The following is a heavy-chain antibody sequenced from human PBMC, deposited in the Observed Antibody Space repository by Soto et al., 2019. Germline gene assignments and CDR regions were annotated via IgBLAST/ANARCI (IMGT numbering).Heavy chain of an antibody. CDR1: GFTFSSYG. V-gene: IGHV3-30*18. D-gene: IGHD6-19*01. CDR3: AKDERGVRVHVAGAFDY. J-gene: IGHJ4*02. CDR2: ISYDGSNK. Sequence: QVQLVESGGGVVQPGRSLRLSCAASGFTFSSYGMHWVRQAPGKGLEWVAVISYDGSNKYYADSVKGRFTISRDNSKNTLYLQMNSLRAEDTAVYYCAKDERGVRVHVAGAFDYWGQGTLVTVSS.